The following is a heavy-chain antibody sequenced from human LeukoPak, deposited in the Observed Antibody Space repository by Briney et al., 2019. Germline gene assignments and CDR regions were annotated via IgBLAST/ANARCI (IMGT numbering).Heavy chain of an antibody. J-gene: IGHJ4*02. V-gene: IGHV4-30-2*01. D-gene: IGHD2/OR15-2a*01. CDR3: ARGVIVPSTISDY. Sequence: SETLSLTCAVSGDSISSDTYSWTWIRQPPGKGLEWIGFISHSGGTYYNPSLKSRVTMSVDRSENQFSLKLSSVTAADTAVYYCARGVIVPSTISDYWGQGALVTVSS. CDR1: GDSISSDTYS. CDR2: ISHSGGT.